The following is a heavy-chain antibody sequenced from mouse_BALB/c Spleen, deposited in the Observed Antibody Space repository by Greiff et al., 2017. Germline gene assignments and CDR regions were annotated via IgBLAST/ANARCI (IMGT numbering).Heavy chain of an antibody. CDR2: IWAGGST. D-gene: IGHD2-1*01. Sequence: VKLMESGPGLVAPSQSLSITCTVSGFSLTSYGVHWVRQPPGKGLEWLGVIWAGGSTNYNSALMSRLSISKDNSKSQVFLKMNSLQTDDTAMYYCARDGNYGYYAMDYWGQGTSVTVSS. CDR3: ARDGNYGYYAMDY. V-gene: IGHV2-9*02. CDR1: GFSLTSYG. J-gene: IGHJ4*01.